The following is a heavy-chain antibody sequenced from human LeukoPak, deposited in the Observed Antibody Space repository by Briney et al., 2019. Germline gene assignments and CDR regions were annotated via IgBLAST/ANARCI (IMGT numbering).Heavy chain of an antibody. CDR1: GGSFSGYY. CDR2: INHSGST. CDR3: ARRSLYGSGSYYWAY. V-gene: IGHV4-34*01. J-gene: IGHJ4*02. D-gene: IGHD3-10*01. Sequence: TSETLSLTCAVYGGSFSGYYWSWIRQPPGKGLEWIGEINHSGSTNYNPSLKSRVTISVDTSKNQFSLKLSSVTAADTAMYYCARRSLYGSGSYYWAYWGQGTLVTVSS.